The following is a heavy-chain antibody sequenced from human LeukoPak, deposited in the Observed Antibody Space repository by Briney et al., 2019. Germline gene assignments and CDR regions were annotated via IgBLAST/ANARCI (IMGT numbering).Heavy chain of an antibody. J-gene: IGHJ4*02. D-gene: IGHD2-2*02. CDR3: ANAGLCSSTTCYNPFDH. CDR2: ITDSGFTT. Sequence: GGSLRLSCAASGFAFSSYAMSWVRQAPGKGLEWVSGITDSGFTTFYANSVKGRFTISRDNSKNTLYLQMNSLRAEDTAVYYCANAGLCSSTTCYNPFDHWGQGTLVTVSS. CDR1: GFAFSSYA. V-gene: IGHV3-23*01.